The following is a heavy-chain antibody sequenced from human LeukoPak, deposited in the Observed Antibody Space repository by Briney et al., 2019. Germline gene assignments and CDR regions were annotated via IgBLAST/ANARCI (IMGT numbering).Heavy chain of an antibody. V-gene: IGHV4-38-2*02. Sequence: SETLSLTCTVSGYSISSGYYWGWIWQPPGKGLEWIGSIYHSGSTYYNPSLKSRVTISVDTSKNQFSLKLSSVTAADTAVYYCAREYAEENYFDYWGQGTLVTVSS. J-gene: IGHJ4*02. CDR1: GYSISSGYY. CDR2: IYHSGST. CDR3: AREYAEENYFDY.